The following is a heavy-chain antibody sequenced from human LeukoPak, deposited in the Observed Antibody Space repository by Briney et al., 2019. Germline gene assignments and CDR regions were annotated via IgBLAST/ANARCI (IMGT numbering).Heavy chain of an antibody. CDR3: ARGVYSSGWYSAYFQH. CDR2: IYYSGST. J-gene: IGHJ1*01. Sequence: PSETLSLTCTVSGGSISSHYWSWIRQPPGKGLEWIGYIYYSGSTNYNPSLKSRVTISVDTSKNQFSLKLSSVTAADTAVYYCARGVYSSGWYSAYFQHWGQGTLVTVSS. CDR1: GGSISSHY. D-gene: IGHD6-19*01. V-gene: IGHV4-59*11.